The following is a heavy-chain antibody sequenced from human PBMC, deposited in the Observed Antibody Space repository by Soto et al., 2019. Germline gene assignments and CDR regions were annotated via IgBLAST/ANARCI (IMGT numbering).Heavy chain of an antibody. CDR1: GLTFSTDE. J-gene: IGHJ4*02. CDR3: VREGGSLAFDS. Sequence: GGSLRLSCAVSGLTFSTDEMNWVRQAPGKGLEWLAYISYTSTTIKYAESVKGRFAVSRDNAKKSLSLQMNNLRVEDTAVYYCVREGGSLAFDSWGQGTLFTVSS. CDR2: ISYTSTTI. V-gene: IGHV3-48*03. D-gene: IGHD1-1*01.